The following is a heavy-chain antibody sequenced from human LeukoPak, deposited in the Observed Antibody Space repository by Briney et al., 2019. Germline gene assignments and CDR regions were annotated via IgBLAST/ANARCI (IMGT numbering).Heavy chain of an antibody. CDR3: ARLEYYYDSSGYYFLGRNYYYYYMDV. V-gene: IGHV3-48*03. Sequence: HPGGSLRLSCAASGFTFSSYEMNWVRQAPGKGLEWVSYISSSGSTIYYADSVKGRFTISRDNAKNSPYLQMNSLRAEDTAVYYCARLEYYYDSSGYYFLGRNYYYYYMDVWGKGTTVTISS. CDR2: ISSSGSTI. J-gene: IGHJ6*03. D-gene: IGHD3-22*01. CDR1: GFTFSSYE.